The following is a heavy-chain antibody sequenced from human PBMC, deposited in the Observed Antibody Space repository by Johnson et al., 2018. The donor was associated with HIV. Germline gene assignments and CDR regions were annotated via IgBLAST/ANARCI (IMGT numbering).Heavy chain of an antibody. CDR3: ARKGGYGQAFDI. CDR2: ISYDGSNK. V-gene: IGHV3-30*03. D-gene: IGHD5-18*01. Sequence: QVQLVESGGGVVQPGRSLRLSCAASGFTFSSYGMHWVRQAPGKGLEWVAVISYDGSNKYYADSVKGRFIISRENSKNTLYLQMGGLRTEDMAVYYCARKGGYGQAFDIWGQGTLVTVSS. CDR1: GFTFSSYG. J-gene: IGHJ3*02.